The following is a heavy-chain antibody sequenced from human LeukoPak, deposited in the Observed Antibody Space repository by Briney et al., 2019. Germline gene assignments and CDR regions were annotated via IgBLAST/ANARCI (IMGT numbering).Heavy chain of an antibody. CDR2: IKSKTDGGTT. CDR1: GFTSSNTW. D-gene: IGHD6-13*01. CDR3: TTGLRAADTN. V-gene: IGHV3-15*01. J-gene: IGHJ4*02. Sequence: PGGSLRLSRAASGFTSSNTWMSWVRQAPGKGLEWVGRIKSKTDGGTTDYAAPVKGRFTISRDDSKNTLYLQMNSLKTEDTAVYYCTTGLRAADTNWGLGTLVTVSS.